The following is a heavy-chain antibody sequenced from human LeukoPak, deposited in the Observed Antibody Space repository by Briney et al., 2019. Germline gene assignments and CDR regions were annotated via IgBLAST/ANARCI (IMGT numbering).Heavy chain of an antibody. CDR1: GYTFTSYD. J-gene: IGHJ5*02. D-gene: IGHD3-9*01. V-gene: IGHV1-8*01. Sequence: GASVKVSCKASGYTFTSYDINWVRQATGQGLEWMGWMDPNSGNTGYAQKFQGRVTMTRNTSISTAYMELSSLRSEDTAVYYCAREALYYDILTGYYPWGQGTLVTVSS. CDR2: MDPNSGNT. CDR3: AREALYYDILTGYYP.